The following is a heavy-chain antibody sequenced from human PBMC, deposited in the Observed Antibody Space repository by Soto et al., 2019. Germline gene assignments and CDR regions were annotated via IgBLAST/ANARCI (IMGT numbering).Heavy chain of an antibody. J-gene: IGHJ4*02. CDR3: ARGAWIFGVVIIENYFYY. CDR2: KWYDGSNK. CDR1: GFTFSSYG. D-gene: IGHD3-3*01. V-gene: IGHV3-33*01. Sequence: QVQLVESGGGVVQPGRSLRLSCAASGFTFSSYGMHWLRQAPGKGLEWVAGKWYDGSNKYYADSVKGRFTISRDDSKNTLYLQMNSLRAEDTAVYYCARGAWIFGVVIIENYFYYWGQGTLVTVAS.